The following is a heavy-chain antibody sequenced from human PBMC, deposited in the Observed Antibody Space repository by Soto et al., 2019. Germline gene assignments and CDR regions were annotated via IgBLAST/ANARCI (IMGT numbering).Heavy chain of an antibody. CDR1: CDCISNNS. J-gene: IGHJ5*01. D-gene: IGHD3-10*01. Sequence: SETLSLTCIVSCDCISNNSRNWIRQAPGKGLEWIGYIYNIGSTKYNLSLKGRGTMSLDTSKNQFSLTLRSLTAADTAVYFCFGGDTRHVVDCWGQGTLVTVSS. CDR2: IYNIGST. V-gene: IGHV4-59*01. CDR3: FGGDTRHVVDC.